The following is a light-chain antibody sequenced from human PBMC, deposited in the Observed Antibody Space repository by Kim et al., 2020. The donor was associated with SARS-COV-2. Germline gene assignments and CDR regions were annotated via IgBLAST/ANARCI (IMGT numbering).Light chain of an antibody. CDR3: NSRDSSGNHLVV. V-gene: IGLV3-19*01. Sequence: FGQTVRITCQGDSLRSYYASWYQQKPGHAPVLVIYGKNNRPSGIPDRFSGSNSGNTASLTITGAQAEDEADYYCNSRDSSGNHLVVFGGGTQLTVL. CDR1: SLRSYY. CDR2: GKN. J-gene: IGLJ2*01.